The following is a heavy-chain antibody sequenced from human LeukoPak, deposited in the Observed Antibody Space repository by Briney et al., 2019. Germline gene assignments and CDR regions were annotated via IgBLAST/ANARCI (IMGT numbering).Heavy chain of an antibody. D-gene: IGHD3-9*01. J-gene: IGHJ4*02. CDR1: GYSFTSYW. CDR2: IYPGDSDT. Sequence: PGESLKISCKGSGYSFTSYWIGWVRQMPGKGLEWMGIIYPGDSDTRYSPSFQGQVTVSADKSISTAYLQWSSLKASDTAMYYCARHHLSSRRPNYDILTGYYFDYWGQGTLVTVSS. V-gene: IGHV5-51*01. CDR3: ARHHLSSRRPNYDILTGYYFDY.